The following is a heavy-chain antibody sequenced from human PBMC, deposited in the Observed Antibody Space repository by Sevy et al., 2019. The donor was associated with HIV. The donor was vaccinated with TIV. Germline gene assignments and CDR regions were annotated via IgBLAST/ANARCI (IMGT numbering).Heavy chain of an antibody. CDR2: IKGDGSDN. J-gene: IGHJ4*02. CDR1: GFTFSDNW. V-gene: IGHV3-7*01. Sequence: GGSLRLSCAASGFTFSDNWMNWVRQAPGKGLEWVANIKGDGSDNHYVDSVEGGFTISSDNAKNLLYLQMNSLRVEDTAVYYCAHETFGRFESWGQGTLVTVSS. CDR3: AHETFGRFES. D-gene: IGHD3-16*01.